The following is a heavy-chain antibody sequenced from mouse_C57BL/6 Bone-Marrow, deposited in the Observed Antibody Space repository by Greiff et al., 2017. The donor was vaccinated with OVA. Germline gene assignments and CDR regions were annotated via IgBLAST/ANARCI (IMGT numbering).Heavy chain of an antibody. CDR1: GFSFNTYA. V-gene: IGHV10-1*01. J-gene: IGHJ3*01. D-gene: IGHD1-1*02. CDR2: IRSKSNNYAT. CDR3: VRHKDYGPAWFAY. Sequence: EVQLVESGGGLVQPKGSLKLSCAASGFSFNTYAMNWVRQAPGKGLEWVASIRSKSNNYATYYADSVKDRFTISRDDSESMLYLQMNNLKTEDTAMYYCVRHKDYGPAWFAYWGQGTLVTVSA.